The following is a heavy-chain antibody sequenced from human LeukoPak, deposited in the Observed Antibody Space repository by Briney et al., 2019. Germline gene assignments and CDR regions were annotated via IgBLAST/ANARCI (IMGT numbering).Heavy chain of an antibody. CDR2: ISGDGGTT. V-gene: IGHV3-43*02. CDR3: AKADYSNIGDAFHV. D-gene: IGHD4-11*01. Sequence: GGSLRLSCPASGFTFQASSIRWVRQAPGKGLEWVSLISGDGGTTYYADSVKGRFTISRDNSKSSLYLQMNSLTTEDTALYYCAKADYSNIGDAFHVRGQGTMVTVSS. CDR1: GFTFQASS. J-gene: IGHJ3*01.